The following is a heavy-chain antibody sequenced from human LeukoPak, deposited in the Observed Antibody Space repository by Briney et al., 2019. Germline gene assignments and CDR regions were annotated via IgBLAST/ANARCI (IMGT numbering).Heavy chain of an antibody. D-gene: IGHD2-15*01. CDR1: GYMFTGYY. Sequence: VASMKVSCKASGYMFTGYYIHWVRQAPGQGLEWMGWINPNSGDTHYAQKFQDRVTVTRDKSTSTAYMELSRLTSDDTAVYFCAREGTIEVEAAVTGMLPYWGQGTLVTVSS. J-gene: IGHJ4*02. V-gene: IGHV1-2*02. CDR3: AREGTIEVEAAVTGMLPY. CDR2: INPNSGDT.